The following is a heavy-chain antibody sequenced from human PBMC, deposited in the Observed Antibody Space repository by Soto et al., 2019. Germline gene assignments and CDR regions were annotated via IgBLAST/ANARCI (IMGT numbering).Heavy chain of an antibody. CDR2: ISSSGSTI. J-gene: IGHJ4*02. CDR1: GFTFSDYY. V-gene: IGHV3-11*01. Sequence: PGGSLRLSCAASGFTFSDYYMSWIRQAPRKGLEWVSYISSSGSTIYYADSVKGRFTISRDNAKNSLYLQMNSLRAEDTAVYYCARDITNYDFWSGYYTPPNYWGQGTLVTVSS. CDR3: ARDITNYDFWSGYYTPPNY. D-gene: IGHD3-3*01.